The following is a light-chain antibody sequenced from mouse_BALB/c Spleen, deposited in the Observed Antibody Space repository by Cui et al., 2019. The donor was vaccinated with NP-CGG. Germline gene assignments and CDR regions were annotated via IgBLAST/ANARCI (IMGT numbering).Light chain of an antibody. V-gene: IGLV1*01. Sequence: QAVVTQESALTTSPGETVTLTCRSRTGAVTTSNYANWVQEKPDHLFTGLIGGTNNRAPGVPARFSGSLIGDKAALTITGAQTKDEAIYFCALWYSNHWVFGGGTKLTVL. J-gene: IGLJ1*01. CDR2: GTN. CDR3: ALWYSNHWV. CDR1: TGAVTTSNY.